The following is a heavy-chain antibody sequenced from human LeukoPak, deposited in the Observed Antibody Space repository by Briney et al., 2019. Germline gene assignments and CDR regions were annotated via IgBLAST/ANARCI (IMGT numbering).Heavy chain of an antibody. J-gene: IGHJ4*02. CDR2: IYYTGST. CDR1: GGSVSSGSYY. Sequence: SETLSLTCAVSGGSVSSGSYYWTWIRQPPGKGLEWIGCIYYTGSTNYNPSLKSRVTISADTSKNQFSLKLSSVTAADTAIYYCARENPSGYYNRPIDYWGQGTLVTVSS. V-gene: IGHV4-61*01. CDR3: ARENPSGYYNRPIDY. D-gene: IGHD3-22*01.